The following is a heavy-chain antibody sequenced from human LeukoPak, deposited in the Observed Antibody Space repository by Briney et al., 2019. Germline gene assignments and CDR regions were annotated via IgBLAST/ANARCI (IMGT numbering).Heavy chain of an antibody. CDR1: GGPISSYY. CDR3: ARDCGAGSCSIGIFDF. D-gene: IGHD2-15*01. V-gene: IGHV4-59*12. J-gene: IGHJ4*02. CDR2: IYYSGST. Sequence: SETLSLTCTVSGGPISSYYWSWIRQPPGKGLEWIGYIYYSGSTNYNPSLKSRVTISVDTSKNQFSLKLSSVTVADTAVYFCARDCGAGSCSIGIFDFWGQGALASVSS.